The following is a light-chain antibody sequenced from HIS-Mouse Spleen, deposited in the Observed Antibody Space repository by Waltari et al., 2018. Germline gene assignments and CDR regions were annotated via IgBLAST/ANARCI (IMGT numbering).Light chain of an antibody. Sequence: AIWMTQSPSLLSASTGDRVTISCRVSQGISSYLAWYQQKPGKAPELLIYAASTLQSGVASRFSGSGSGTDFTLTISCLQSEDVATYYCQQYYSFPYTFGQGTKLEIK. CDR1: QGISSY. J-gene: IGKJ2*01. CDR2: AAS. CDR3: QQYYSFPYT. V-gene: IGKV1D-8*02.